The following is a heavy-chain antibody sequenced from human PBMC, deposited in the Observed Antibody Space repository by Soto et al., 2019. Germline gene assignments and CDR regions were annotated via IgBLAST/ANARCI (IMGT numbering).Heavy chain of an antibody. CDR2: TNNNGGST. D-gene: IGHD3-22*01. Sequence: GGSLRLSCEASGFIFSSYAMSWVRQAPGKGLEWVSTTNNNGGSTYYADSVRGRFTISRDNSKNTVYLQMNSLRAEDTAVYYCAKRRITKIVVLPDYVYWFQRALFTDS. CDR3: AKRRITKIVVLPDYVY. J-gene: IGHJ4*02. V-gene: IGHV3-23*01. CDR1: GFIFSSYA.